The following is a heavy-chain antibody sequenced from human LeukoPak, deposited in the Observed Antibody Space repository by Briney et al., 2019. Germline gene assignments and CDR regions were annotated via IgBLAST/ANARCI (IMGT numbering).Heavy chain of an antibody. J-gene: IGHJ4*02. D-gene: IGHD3-22*01. V-gene: IGHV1-46*01. Sequence: ASVKVSCKASGYTFTNYYMHWVRQAPGQGLEWMGIINPSGGYTTYAQKFQGRVIMARDTSTSTVSMELSSLRSEDTAVYFCARQEDSSGYYYYYWGQGTLVTVSS. CDR3: ARQEDSSGYYYYY. CDR2: INPSGGYT. CDR1: GYTFTNYY.